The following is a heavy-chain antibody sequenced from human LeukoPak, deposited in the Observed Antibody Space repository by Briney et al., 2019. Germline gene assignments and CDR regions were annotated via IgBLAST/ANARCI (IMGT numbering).Heavy chain of an antibody. CDR2: INPSGGST. Sequence: GASVKVSCTASGYTFTGYYVHWVRQAPGQGLEWMGIINPSGGSTSYAQKFQGRVTMTRDTSTSTVYMELSSLRSEDTAVYYCARDLDNSVIIFWGQGTLVTVSS. V-gene: IGHV1-46*01. CDR3: ARDLDNSVIIF. D-gene: IGHD1-1*01. CDR1: GYTFTGYY. J-gene: IGHJ4*02.